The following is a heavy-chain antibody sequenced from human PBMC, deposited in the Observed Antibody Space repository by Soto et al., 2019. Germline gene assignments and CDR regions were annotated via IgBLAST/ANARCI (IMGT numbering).Heavy chain of an antibody. D-gene: IGHD3-22*01. V-gene: IGHV4-59*01. CDR1: GGSIGSYY. Sequence: SETLSLTCTVSGGSIGSYYWNWIRQPPGKGLEWIGDIYYGGGTNYNPSLKSRVTLSVDTSKNQFSLKLSSVTAADTAVYYCASQYYYDSSGSQTFDYWGQGTQVTVSS. CDR3: ASQYYYDSSGSQTFDY. J-gene: IGHJ4*02. CDR2: IYYGGGT.